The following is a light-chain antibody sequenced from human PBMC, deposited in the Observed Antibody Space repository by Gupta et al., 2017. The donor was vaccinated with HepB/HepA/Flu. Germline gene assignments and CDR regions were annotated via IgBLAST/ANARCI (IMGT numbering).Light chain of an antibody. CDR1: QSITTF. CDR3: QQTYSTPIT. V-gene: IGKV1-39*01. Sequence: DIQMTQSPSSLSASLVDRVTITCQASQSITTFLVWYQQKPGKAPKLLIYDASSLQSGVPSRFSGSGSGADFTLTISSLQPEDFATYYWQQTYSTPITFGQGTRLESK. J-gene: IGKJ5*01. CDR2: DAS.